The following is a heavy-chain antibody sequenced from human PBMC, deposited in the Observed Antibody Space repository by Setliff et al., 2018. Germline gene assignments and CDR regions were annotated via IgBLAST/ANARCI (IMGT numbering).Heavy chain of an antibody. Sequence: GGSLRLSCAASGFTFSSYAMHWVRQAPGKGLEWVSGISWNSGIVAYADSVKGRFTISRDNAKNSLYLQMNSLRAEDMALYYRAKGYCSSTSCYVDYWGQGTLVTVSS. CDR1: GFTFSSYA. CDR2: ISWNSGIV. CDR3: AKGYCSSTSCYVDY. V-gene: IGHV3-9*03. D-gene: IGHD2-2*01. J-gene: IGHJ4*02.